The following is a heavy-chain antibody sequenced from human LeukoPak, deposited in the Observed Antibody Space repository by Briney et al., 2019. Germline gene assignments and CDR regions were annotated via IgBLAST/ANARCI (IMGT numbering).Heavy chain of an antibody. V-gene: IGHV1-8*01. D-gene: IGHD6-13*01. CDR1: GYTFTNYA. CDR3: ARAHGQQHLIMGRVRRFFYFDY. Sequence: GASVKVSCKASGYTFTNYAIHWVRQAPGQRFEWMGWMNPTSGNTGYAQKFQGRITLSRNSSISTAYMELRSLRSDDTALYFCARAHGQQHLIMGRVRRFFYFDYWGQGSLVTVSS. J-gene: IGHJ4*02. CDR2: MNPTSGNT.